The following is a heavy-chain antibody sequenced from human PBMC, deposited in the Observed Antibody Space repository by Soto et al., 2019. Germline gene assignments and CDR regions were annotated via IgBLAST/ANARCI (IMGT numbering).Heavy chain of an antibody. V-gene: IGHV3-30*03. D-gene: IGHD3-9*01. J-gene: IGHJ4*02. CDR2: IPYDGSNK. CDR1: GFTFSSYG. CDR3: VRVFDTYYFDL. Sequence: GGSLRLSCAASGFTFSSYGMHWARQAPGKGLEWVAVIPYDGSNKYYADSVKGRFTISRDNSKKTLYLQMNSLRAEDTAVYYCVRVFDTYYFDLWGQGNMVTVSS.